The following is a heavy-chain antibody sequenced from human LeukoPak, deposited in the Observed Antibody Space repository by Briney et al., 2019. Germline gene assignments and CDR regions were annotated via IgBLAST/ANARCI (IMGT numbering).Heavy chain of an antibody. D-gene: IGHD2-2*01. Sequence: ASVKVSCKASGYTFTSYDINWVRQATGQGLEWMGWMNPNSGNTGYAQKFQGRVTMTRNTSISTAYMELSRLRSDDTAVYYCATLYQLPLNYYYYGMDVWGQGTTVTVSS. V-gene: IGHV1-8*01. CDR1: GYTFTSYD. CDR3: ATLYQLPLNYYYYGMDV. J-gene: IGHJ6*02. CDR2: MNPNSGNT.